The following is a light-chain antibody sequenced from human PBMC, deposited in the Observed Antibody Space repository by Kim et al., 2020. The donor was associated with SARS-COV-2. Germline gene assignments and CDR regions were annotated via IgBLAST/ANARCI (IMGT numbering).Light chain of an antibody. CDR1: TSDVGYYNL. Sequence: QSALTQPASVSGSPGQSITISCTGTTSDVGYYNLVSWYQQHPSKVPKLLIYEVSKRPSAVSSRFSGSKSGYTASLTISGLQAEDEADYYCCSCAGSGIVVFGGGTQLTVL. CDR2: EVS. CDR3: CSCAGSGIVV. V-gene: IGLV2-23*02. J-gene: IGLJ2*01.